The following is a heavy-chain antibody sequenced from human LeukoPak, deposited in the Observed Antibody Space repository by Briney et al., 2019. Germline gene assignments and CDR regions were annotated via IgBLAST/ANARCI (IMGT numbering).Heavy chain of an antibody. CDR3: ANDGAYYDSRSDAFDI. CDR1: GFTFSSYG. V-gene: IGHV3-23*01. Sequence: GGTLRLSCAASGFTFSSYGMSWVRQAPGKGLEWVSAISGSGGSTYYADSVKGRFTISRDNSKNTLYLQINSLRAEDTAVYYCANDGAYYDSRSDAFDIWGQGTMVTVSS. J-gene: IGHJ3*02. CDR2: ISGSGGST. D-gene: IGHD3-22*01.